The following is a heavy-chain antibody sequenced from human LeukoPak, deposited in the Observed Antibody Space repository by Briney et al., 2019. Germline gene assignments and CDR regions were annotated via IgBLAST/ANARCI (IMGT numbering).Heavy chain of an antibody. D-gene: IGHD3-3*01. CDR3: SRASIAEFDDFWSGSPFDY. CDR1: GFTFGDYA. V-gene: IGHV3-49*03. J-gene: IGHJ4*02. Sequence: GGSLRLSCTPSGFTFGDYAMNWFRQAPGKGLEWVGFIRSKAYGGTTEYAASVKGRFTISRDDSKSIAYLQMNSLKTEDTAVYYCSRASIAEFDDFWSGSPFDYWGQGTLVTVSS. CDR2: IRSKAYGGTT.